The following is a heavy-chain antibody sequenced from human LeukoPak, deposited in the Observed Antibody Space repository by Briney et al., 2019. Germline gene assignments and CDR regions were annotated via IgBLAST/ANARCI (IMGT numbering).Heavy chain of an antibody. CDR3: AVEGVTGTPGDY. V-gene: IGHV3-21*01. Sequence: GGSLRLSCAASGFTFSSYSMNWVRQAPGKGLEWVSSISSSSSYIYYADSVKGRFTISRDNAKNSLYLQMNSLRAEDTAVYYCAVEGVTGTPGDYWGQGTLVAVSS. D-gene: IGHD1-20*01. CDR2: ISSSSSYI. J-gene: IGHJ4*02. CDR1: GFTFSSYS.